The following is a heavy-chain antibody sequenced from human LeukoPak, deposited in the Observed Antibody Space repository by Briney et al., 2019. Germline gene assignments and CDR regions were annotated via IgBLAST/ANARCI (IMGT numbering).Heavy chain of an antibody. CDR2: IKQDGSEK. CDR1: GFTFSSYW. Sequence: GSLRLSCAASGFTFSSYWMSWVRQAPGKGLEWVANIKQDGSEKYYVDSVKGRFTISRDNAKNSLYLQMNSLRAEDTAVYYCARDGYCTSASCYLPEYFQHWGQGTLVTVSS. D-gene: IGHD2-2*01. J-gene: IGHJ1*01. CDR3: ARDGYCTSASCYLPEYFQH. V-gene: IGHV3-7*01.